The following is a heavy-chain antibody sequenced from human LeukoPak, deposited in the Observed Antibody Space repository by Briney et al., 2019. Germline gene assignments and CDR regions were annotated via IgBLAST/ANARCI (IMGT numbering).Heavy chain of an antibody. CDR3: AREWGMTGYFGY. CDR2: IIPIFGTA. V-gene: IGHV1-69*13. J-gene: IGHJ4*02. Sequence: SVKVSCKASGGTFSSYAISWVRQAPGQGLEWMGGIIPIFGTANYAQKFQGRVTITADESTSTAYMELSSLRSEDTAVYYCAREWGMTGYFGYWGQGTLVTVSS. D-gene: IGHD3-9*01. CDR1: GGTFSSYA.